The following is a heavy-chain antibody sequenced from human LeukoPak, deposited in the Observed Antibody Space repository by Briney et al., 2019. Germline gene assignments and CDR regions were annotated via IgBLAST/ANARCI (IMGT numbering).Heavy chain of an antibody. Sequence: SETLSLTCTVSGGSISSYYCSWIRQPPGKGLEWIGYIYYSGSTNYNPSLKSRVTISVDTSKNQFSLKLSSVTAADTAVYYCARIGHEDYYFDYWGQGTLVTVSS. J-gene: IGHJ4*02. CDR3: ARIGHEDYYFDY. CDR2: IYYSGST. V-gene: IGHV4-59*01. CDR1: GGSISSYY.